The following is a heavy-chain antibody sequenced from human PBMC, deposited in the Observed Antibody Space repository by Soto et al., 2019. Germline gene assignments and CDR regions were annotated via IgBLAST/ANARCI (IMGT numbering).Heavy chain of an antibody. CDR2: INHSGST. D-gene: IGHD3-9*01. V-gene: IGHV4-34*01. CDR1: GGSFSGYY. J-gene: IGHJ6*03. Sequence: SETLSVTCAVLGGSFSGYYWRRIRQPPGKGLEWIGEINHSGSTNYNPSLKSRVTISVDTSKNQFSLKLSSVTAADTAVYYCARLRKNILTGYSYYYYYMDVWGKGTTVTVSS. CDR3: ARLRKNILTGYSYYYYYMDV.